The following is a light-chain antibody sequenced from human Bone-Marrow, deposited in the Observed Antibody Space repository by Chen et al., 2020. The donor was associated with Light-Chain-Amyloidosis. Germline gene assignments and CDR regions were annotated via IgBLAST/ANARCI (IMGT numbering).Light chain of an antibody. V-gene: IGKV4-1*01. CDR1: QSVLFSSNNKNY. CDR3: QQYHTTAYT. J-gene: IGKJ2*01. Sequence: DIVMTQSPDSLAVSLGERATINCKFSQSVLFSSNNKNYLSWYQQKPGQPPKLLIYWASTRESGVPDRFSGSGSGTDFTLTISSLQAEDVAVYYCQQYHTTAYTFGQGTKLEIK. CDR2: WAS.